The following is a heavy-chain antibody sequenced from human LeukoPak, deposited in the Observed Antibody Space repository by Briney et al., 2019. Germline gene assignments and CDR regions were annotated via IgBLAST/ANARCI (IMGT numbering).Heavy chain of an antibody. D-gene: IGHD6-13*01. CDR2: ISSSSSYI. J-gene: IGHJ5*02. CDR3: ARVSRSGSSWYWFDP. Sequence: PGGXLXXXXXAXXXTXXSYXMNWVXQAPGKGLEWVSSISSSSSYIYYADSVKGRFTISRDNAKNSLYLQMNSLRAEDTAVYYCARVSRSGSSWYWFDPWGQGTLVTVSS. CDR1: XXTXXSYX. V-gene: IGHV3-21*01.